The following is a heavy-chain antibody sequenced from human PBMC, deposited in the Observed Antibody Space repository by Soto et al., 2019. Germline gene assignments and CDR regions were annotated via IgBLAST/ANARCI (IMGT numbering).Heavy chain of an antibody. CDR1: GYTFTSYY. CDR2: INPSGGST. Sequence: ASVKVSCKASGYTFTSYYMRWVRQAPGQGLEWMGIINPSGGSTSYAQKFQGRVTMTRDTSTSTVYMELSSLRSEDTAVYYCARSRKKIRGYSYGHGGLDAFDIWGQGTMVTVSS. V-gene: IGHV1-46*01. J-gene: IGHJ3*02. CDR3: ARSRKKIRGYSYGHGGLDAFDI. D-gene: IGHD5-18*01.